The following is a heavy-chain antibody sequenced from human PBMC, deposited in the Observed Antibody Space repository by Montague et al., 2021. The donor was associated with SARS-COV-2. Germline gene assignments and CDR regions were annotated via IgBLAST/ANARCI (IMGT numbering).Heavy chain of an antibody. Sequence: SETLSLTCTVSGGSISSSSYYWGWIRQPPGKGLEWIGSIYYSGSTYYNPSLKSRVTISVDTSKNQFSLKLSSVTAADTAVYYCARESSSGSYLAYWGQGTLVTVSS. CDR2: IYYSGST. CDR1: GGSISSSSYY. CDR3: ARESSSGSYLAY. J-gene: IGHJ4*02. D-gene: IGHD3-10*01. V-gene: IGHV4-39*01.